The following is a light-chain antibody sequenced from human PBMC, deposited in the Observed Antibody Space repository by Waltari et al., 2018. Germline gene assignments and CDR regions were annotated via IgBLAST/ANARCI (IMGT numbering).Light chain of an antibody. CDR1: QNISPY. CDR3: QRSYTSPYS. CDR2: GAS. J-gene: IGKJ2*03. Sequence: DIQMTQSPSSLSASVGDRVTITCRASQNISPYVNWYQQKPGKAPKLLIYGASNLQTGGPSRFSGRGSGTEFTLTISRLQPEDFATYYCQRSYTSPYSFGQGTRLEIK. V-gene: IGKV1-39*01.